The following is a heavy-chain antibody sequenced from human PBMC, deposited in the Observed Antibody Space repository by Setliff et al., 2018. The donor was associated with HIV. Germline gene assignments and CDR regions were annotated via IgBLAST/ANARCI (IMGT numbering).Heavy chain of an antibody. Sequence: GGSLRLSCAASGFTFSSYGMHWVRQAPGKGLEWVAFIRYDGSNKYYADSVKGRFTISRDNSKNTLYLQMNSLRAEDTAVYYCARGSLRGVLALGMDVWGQGTTVTVSS. V-gene: IGHV3-30*02. J-gene: IGHJ6*02. D-gene: IGHD3-10*01. CDR2: IRYDGSNK. CDR1: GFTFSSYG. CDR3: ARGSLRGVLALGMDV.